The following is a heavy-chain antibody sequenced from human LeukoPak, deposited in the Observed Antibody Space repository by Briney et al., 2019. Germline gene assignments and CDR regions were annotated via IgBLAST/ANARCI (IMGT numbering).Heavy chain of an antibody. V-gene: IGHV1-2*02. CDR1: GCSFTGYF. J-gene: IGHJ6*02. Sequence: GASVKVSCKASGCSFTGYFKQWVRQAPGQGLEWMGWINPNSGDTNYAQKFQGRVTMTRDTSISTAYMELSRLRSDDAAVYYCARRFYYAMDVWGQGTTVTVSS. CDR3: ARRFYYAMDV. CDR2: INPNSGDT. D-gene: IGHD3-16*01.